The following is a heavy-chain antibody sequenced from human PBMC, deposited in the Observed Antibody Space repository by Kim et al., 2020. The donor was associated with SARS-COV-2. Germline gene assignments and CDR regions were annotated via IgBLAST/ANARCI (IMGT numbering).Heavy chain of an antibody. CDR1: GFTFSDSP. CDR2: IRSKGYSYAT. Sequence: GGSLRLSCAASGFTFSDSPIHWVRQASGKGLEWVGRIRSKGYSYATADSASGKGRFTSSRDDSESRAYLQINSLKTEDTAVYYCTRIPGTTFAFWVAFDVWGQGTMVTVSS. J-gene: IGHJ3*01. V-gene: IGHV3-73*01. CDR3: TRIPGTTFAFWVAFDV. D-gene: IGHD1-1*01.